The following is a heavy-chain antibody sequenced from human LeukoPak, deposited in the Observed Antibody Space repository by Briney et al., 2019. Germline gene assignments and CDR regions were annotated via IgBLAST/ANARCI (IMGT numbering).Heavy chain of an antibody. CDR2: INHSGDT. CDR1: GGAVSGYY. Sequence: PSETLSLTCAVYGGAVSGYYWSWIRQPPGKGLEWIGEINHSGDTKYNPSLKRRVSMSVDVSKDQFSLKLTSLTAADTAVYYCARGSRNYNNYEGADYWGQGTLVTVSS. CDR3: ARGSRNYNNYEGADY. D-gene: IGHD4-11*01. V-gene: IGHV4-34*01. J-gene: IGHJ4*02.